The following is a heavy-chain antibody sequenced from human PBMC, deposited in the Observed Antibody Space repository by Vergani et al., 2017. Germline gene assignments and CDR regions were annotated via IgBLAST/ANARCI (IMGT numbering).Heavy chain of an antibody. V-gene: IGHV5-51*01. CDR2: IYPGDSDT. J-gene: IGHJ6*02. CDR3: ARGGCSSTSCYSHADYYYGMDV. Sequence: EVQLVQSGAEVKKPGESLKISCKGSGYSFTSYWIGWVRQMPGKGLEWMGIIYPGDSDTRYSPSFQGQVTISADKSISTAYLQWSSLRSEDTAVYYCARGGCSSTSCYSHADYYYGMDVWGQGP. CDR1: GYSFTSYW. D-gene: IGHD2-2*01.